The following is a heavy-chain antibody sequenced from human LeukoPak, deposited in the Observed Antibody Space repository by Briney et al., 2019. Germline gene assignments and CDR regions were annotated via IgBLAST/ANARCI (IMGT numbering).Heavy chain of an antibody. J-gene: IGHJ6*02. V-gene: IGHV1-2*04. D-gene: IGHD6-19*01. CDR1: GYTFTGYY. CDR3: ARSGVAVAGTPYYYGMDV. Sequence: VASVKVSCTASGYTFTGYYMHWVRQAPGQGLEWMGWIHPNSGGTNHAQKFQAWVTMTRDTSISTAYMELSRLRSEDTAVYYCARSGVAVAGTPYYYGMDVWGQGTTVTVSS. CDR2: IHPNSGGT.